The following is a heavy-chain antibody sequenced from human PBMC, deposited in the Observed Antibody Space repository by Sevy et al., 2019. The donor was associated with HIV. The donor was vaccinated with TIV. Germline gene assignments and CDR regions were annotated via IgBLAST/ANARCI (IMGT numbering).Heavy chain of an antibody. D-gene: IGHD3-22*01. CDR3: AKWGGGHYDPDEIGYYFYYYNMDV. Sequence: GGSLRLSCAVSGFSFDSYGMTWVRQAPGKGLEWVSGISGSGTRTYYADSVKGRFIISRDNSKNTLYLQMNSLRREDTAIYYCAKWGGGHYDPDEIGYYFYYYNMDVWGKGTTVTVSS. J-gene: IGHJ6*03. V-gene: IGHV3-23*01. CDR2: ISGSGTRT. CDR1: GFSFDSYG.